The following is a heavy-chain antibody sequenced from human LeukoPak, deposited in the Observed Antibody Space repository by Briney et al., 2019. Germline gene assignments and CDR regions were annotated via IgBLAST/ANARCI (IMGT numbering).Heavy chain of an antibody. V-gene: IGHV4-4*07. Sequence: ASGTLSLTCTVSGGSISSYYWSWIRQPAGKGLEWIGRIYTSGSTNYNPSLKSRVTMSVDTSKNQFSLKLSSVTAADTAVYYCAREKWELPRGYWYFDLWGRGTLVTVSS. J-gene: IGHJ2*01. D-gene: IGHD1-26*01. CDR2: IYTSGST. CDR3: AREKWELPRGYWYFDL. CDR1: GGSISSYY.